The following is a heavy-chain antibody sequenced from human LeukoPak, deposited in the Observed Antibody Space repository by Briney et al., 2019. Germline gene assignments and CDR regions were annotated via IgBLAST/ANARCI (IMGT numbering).Heavy chain of an antibody. CDR1: GFTFSSHA. D-gene: IGHD3-22*01. V-gene: IGHV3-23*01. CDR3: AKTDITMIVVGGGAYFDY. CDR2: IRGSGGST. J-gene: IGHJ4*02. Sequence: GGSLRLSCEASGFTFSSHAMSWVRQAPGKGLEWVSVIRGSGGSTYYADFVKGRFTISRDNSKNTLYLQMNSLRAEDTAVYYCAKTDITMIVVGGGAYFDYWGQGTLVTVSS.